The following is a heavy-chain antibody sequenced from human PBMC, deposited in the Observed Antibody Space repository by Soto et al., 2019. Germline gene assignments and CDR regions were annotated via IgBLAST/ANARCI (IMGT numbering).Heavy chain of an antibody. V-gene: IGHV4-30-2*05. CDR3: ARANYDVWSGYYFDY. CDR2: MYHSGTT. D-gene: IGHD3-3*01. CDR1: GGSISSGGYS. J-gene: IGHJ4*02. Sequence: SETLSLTCAVSGGSISSGGYSWSWIRQPPGKGLEWIGYMYHSGTTYSNPSLRSRITVSVDTSKNQFSLKLSSVTAADTAVYYCARANYDVWSGYYFDYWGQGTLVTVSS.